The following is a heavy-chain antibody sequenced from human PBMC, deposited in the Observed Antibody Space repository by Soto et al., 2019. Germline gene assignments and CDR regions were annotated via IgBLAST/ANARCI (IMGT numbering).Heavy chain of an antibody. V-gene: IGHV3-48*02. J-gene: IGHJ4*02. CDR1: GFSLANYP. CDR3: AKGPHTNVGWPYYFES. CDR2: SSPRGDTI. D-gene: IGHD6-19*01. Sequence: PGGSLRLYCVASGFSLANYPMNWVRQTPGKGLEWISYSSPRGDTIYYADSVEGRFTISRDNARNSLSLHMSSLRDEDSALYYCAKGPHTNVGWPYYFESWGQGVQVTVSS.